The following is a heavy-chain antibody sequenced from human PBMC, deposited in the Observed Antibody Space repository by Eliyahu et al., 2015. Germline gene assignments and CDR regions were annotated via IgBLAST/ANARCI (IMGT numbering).Heavy chain of an antibody. J-gene: IGHJ6*02. CDR2: IWYDGSNK. Sequence: QVQLVESGGGVVQPGRSLRLSCAASGFXXXSXGXXWVRQAPGKGLEWVAVIWYDGSNKYYADSVKGRFTISRDNSKNTLYLQMNSLRAEDTAVYYCARDRGYCSSTSCLMGGMDVWGQGTTVTVSS. CDR1: GFXXXSXG. D-gene: IGHD2-2*01. CDR3: ARDRGYCSSTSCLMGGMDV. V-gene: IGHV3-33*01.